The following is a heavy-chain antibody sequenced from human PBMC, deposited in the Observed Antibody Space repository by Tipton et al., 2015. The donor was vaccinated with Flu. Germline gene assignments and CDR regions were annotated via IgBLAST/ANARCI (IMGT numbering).Heavy chain of an antibody. D-gene: IGHD2-15*01. J-gene: IGHJ3*02. CDR1: GGSISSYY. Sequence: TLSLTCTVSGGSISSYYWSWIRQPAGKGLEWIGRIYTSGSTNYNPSLKSRVTMSVDTSKNQFSLKLSSVTAADTAVYYCARHQIVVVAATLAFDIWCQGTMVTVSS. CDR2: IYTSGST. V-gene: IGHV4-4*07. CDR3: ARHQIVVVAATLAFDI.